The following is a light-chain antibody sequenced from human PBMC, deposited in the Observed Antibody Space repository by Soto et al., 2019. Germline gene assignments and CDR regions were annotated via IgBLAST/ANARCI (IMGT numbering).Light chain of an antibody. CDR2: GAS. Sequence: EIVMTQSPATLSVSPGERATLSCRASQSVSSNLAWYQQKPGQDPRLLIYGASTRATGIPARFSGSGSGTEFTITISSLQSEDFAVYYCQQYNNWPPGTFGQGTKVEIK. CDR3: QQYNNWPPGT. CDR1: QSVSSN. J-gene: IGKJ1*01. V-gene: IGKV3-15*01.